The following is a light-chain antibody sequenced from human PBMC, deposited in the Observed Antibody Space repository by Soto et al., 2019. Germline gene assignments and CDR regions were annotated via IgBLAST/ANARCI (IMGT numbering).Light chain of an antibody. CDR1: SSDVGGYNY. CDR2: EVS. J-gene: IGLJ2*01. Sequence: QSALTQPPSASGSPGQSVTISCTGTSSDVGGYNYVSWYQQHPGKAPELMIYEVSKRPSGVPDRFSGSKSGNTASLTVSGLQAEDEADYYCSSYAGSNPVVFGGGTKVTVL. V-gene: IGLV2-8*01. CDR3: SSYAGSNPVV.